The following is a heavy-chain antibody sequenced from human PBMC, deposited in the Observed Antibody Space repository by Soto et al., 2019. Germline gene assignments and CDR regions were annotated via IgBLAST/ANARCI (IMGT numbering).Heavy chain of an antibody. V-gene: IGHV4-59*01. CDR2: IYYSGEN. D-gene: IGHD3-10*01. J-gene: IGHJ6*02. CDR3: ARDRGGEFLKGSGMDV. Sequence: QVQLQESGPGLVKPSETLSLTCTVSGDSISRYYWSWIRLSPGKGLEWIGYIYYSGENNDNPSCKRRVTISGDRPKNQFTLKMSSVTAADTDVYYCARDRGGEFLKGSGMDVWGQGTTVTVSS. CDR1: GDSISRYY.